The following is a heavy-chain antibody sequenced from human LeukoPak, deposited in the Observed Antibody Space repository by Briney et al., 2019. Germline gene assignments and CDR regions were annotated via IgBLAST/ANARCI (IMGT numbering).Heavy chain of an antibody. Sequence: GPSVKVSCKASGGTFSSYAISWVRQAPGQGLEWMGGILPIFGTANYAQKFQGRVTITADKSTSTAYMELSSLRSEDTAVYYCAREVLRYFDWSTPGYFDYWGQGTLVTVSS. CDR2: ILPIFGTA. D-gene: IGHD3-9*01. V-gene: IGHV1-69*06. CDR3: AREVLRYFDWSTPGYFDY. J-gene: IGHJ4*02. CDR1: GGTFSSYA.